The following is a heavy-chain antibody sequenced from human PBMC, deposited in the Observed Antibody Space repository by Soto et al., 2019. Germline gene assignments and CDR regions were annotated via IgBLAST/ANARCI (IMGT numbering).Heavy chain of an antibody. CDR3: AHRDSPPDLEGQFYPYYYYYGLDV. Sequence: QITLKESGPTLVKPTQTLTLTCTFSGFSLSTGGVGVAWIRQPPGKALEWLALIYWDDDKRYSPSLKSRLAITKDNSKNQVVLIMTNMDPVDTATYYCAHRDSPPDLEGQFYPYYYYYGLDVWGQGTTVTVSS. CDR2: IYWDDDK. V-gene: IGHV2-5*02. CDR1: GFSLSTGGVG. J-gene: IGHJ6*02. D-gene: IGHD1-1*01.